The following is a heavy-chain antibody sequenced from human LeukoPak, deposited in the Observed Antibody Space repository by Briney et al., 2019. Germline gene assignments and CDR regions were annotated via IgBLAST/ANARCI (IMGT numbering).Heavy chain of an antibody. D-gene: IGHD1-1*01. CDR3: AKDVKTMTDLDS. CDR1: GFTFSSYA. J-gene: IGHJ4*02. Sequence: PGGSLRLSCAASGFTFSSYAMSWVRQPPGKGLEWVSVISGGTTSTYYADSVKGRFTISRDNSKNILYLQMNSLRVEDTAVYYCAKDVKTMTDLDSWGQGTLVTVSS. CDR2: ISGGTTST. V-gene: IGHV3-23*01.